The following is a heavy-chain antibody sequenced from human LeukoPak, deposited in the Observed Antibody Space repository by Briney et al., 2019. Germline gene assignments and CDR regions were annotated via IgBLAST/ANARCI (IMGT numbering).Heavy chain of an antibody. CDR3: ARDTPLPYQLLSPDAFDI. J-gene: IGHJ3*02. D-gene: IGHD2-2*01. Sequence: GASVKVSCKASCYTFTSYGISWVRQAPGQGLEWMGWISAYNGNTNYAQKLQGRVTMTTDTSTSTAYMELRSLRSDDTAVYYCARDTPLPYQLLSPDAFDIWGQGTMVTVSS. CDR2: ISAYNGNT. V-gene: IGHV1-18*01. CDR1: CYTFTSYG.